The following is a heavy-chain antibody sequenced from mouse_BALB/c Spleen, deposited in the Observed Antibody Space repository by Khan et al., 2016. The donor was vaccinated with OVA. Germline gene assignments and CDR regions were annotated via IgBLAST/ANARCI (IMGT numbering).Heavy chain of an antibody. V-gene: IGHV1S132*01. Sequence: VQLQESGAELVKPGASVKLSCKTSGYTFTSYWIQWVKQRPGKGLGWIGQIFPGTGTTYYNENFKGKATLTVDTSANTAYMQFSSLTSEDSAVYFCARGYFGNYEFVYWGQGTLVTVSP. CDR2: IFPGTGTT. CDR1: GYTFTSYW. CDR3: ARGYFGNYEFVY. D-gene: IGHD2-1*01. J-gene: IGHJ3*01.